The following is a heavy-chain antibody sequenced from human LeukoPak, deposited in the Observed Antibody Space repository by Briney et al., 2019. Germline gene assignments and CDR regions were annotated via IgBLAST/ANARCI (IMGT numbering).Heavy chain of an antibody. D-gene: IGHD3-10*01. CDR3: AKAAWYGAPFDY. CDR1: GFNFDDYA. Sequence: GGSLRLSCVASGFNFDDYAMHWVRQAPGKGLEWVSGISWNSGSIGYADSVKGRFTISRDNAKDSLYLQMNSLRAEDTALYYCAKAAWYGAPFDYWGQGTLVTVSS. J-gene: IGHJ4*02. V-gene: IGHV3-9*01. CDR2: ISWNSGSI.